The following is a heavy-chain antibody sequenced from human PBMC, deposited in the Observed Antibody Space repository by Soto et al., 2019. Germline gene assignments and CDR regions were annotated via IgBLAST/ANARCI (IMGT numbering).Heavy chain of an antibody. CDR1: GFSVSSNY. CDR2: HYSGGST. J-gene: IGHJ5*02. D-gene: IGHD1-26*01. V-gene: IGHV3-53*01. CDR3: ARHRHPRGTVGATSPLDP. Sequence: GGSVRLSCAISGFSVSSNYLSWVRQAPGKGLEWVSVHYSGGSTYYADSVQGRFTISRDKSNNTLYRQMRRVRAEDTAVYFCARHRHPRGTVGATSPLDPWGQGTQVTVPS.